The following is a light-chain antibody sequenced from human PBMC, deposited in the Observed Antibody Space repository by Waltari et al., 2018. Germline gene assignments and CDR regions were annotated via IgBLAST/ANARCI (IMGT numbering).Light chain of an antibody. CDR2: DAS. J-gene: IGKJ4*01. CDR3: QQRDSWPLT. Sequence: EIVLTQSPATLSLSPGERATLSCRASQSISSDLGWYQQKPGQAPRLLIYDASNRATGIPARFRGSGSGTDFTLTISSLEPEDFAVYYCQQRDSWPLTFGGGTKVEI. CDR1: QSISSD. V-gene: IGKV3-11*01.